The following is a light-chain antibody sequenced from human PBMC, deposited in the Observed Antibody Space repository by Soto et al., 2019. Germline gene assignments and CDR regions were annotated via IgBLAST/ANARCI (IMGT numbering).Light chain of an antibody. J-gene: IGKJ3*01. CDR2: DAS. CDR1: HDIVRW. Sequence: DIQMTQSPSTLSASVGDRVTITCRASHDIVRWLAWYQQKRGKAPKLLIFDASNLESGVPSRFSGSGSGTEFSLTISGLQPDDFATYYCQQYKKDFTFGPGTKVDVK. V-gene: IGKV1-5*01. CDR3: QQYKKDFT.